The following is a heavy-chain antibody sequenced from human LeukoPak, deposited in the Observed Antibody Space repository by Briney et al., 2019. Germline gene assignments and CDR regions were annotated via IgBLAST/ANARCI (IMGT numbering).Heavy chain of an antibody. D-gene: IGHD2-2*01. CDR2: IYYSGST. J-gene: IGHJ5*02. CDR3: ARRGYCSSTSCYEYWFDP. CDR1: AASISSSSYY. V-gene: IGHV4-39*01. Sequence: SETLSLTCTVSAASISSSSYYWGWIRQPPGKGLEWIGIIYYSGSTYYNPSLKSRLTISVDTSKNQFSLKLSSVTATDTAVYYCARRGYCSSTSCYEYWFDPWGQGTLVTVSS.